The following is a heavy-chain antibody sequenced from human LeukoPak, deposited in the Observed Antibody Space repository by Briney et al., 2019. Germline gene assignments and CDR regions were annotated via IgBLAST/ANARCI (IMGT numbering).Heavy chain of an antibody. J-gene: IGHJ4*02. V-gene: IGHV4-59*01. CDR2: IYYSGST. D-gene: IGHD3-3*01. Sequence: SETLSLTCTVSGGSISSYYWSWIRQPPGKGLEWIGYIYYSGSTNYNPSLKSRVTISVDTSKNQFSLKLSSATAADTAVYYCARGGANYDFWSGSPRDYWGQGTLVTVSS. CDR1: GGSISSYY. CDR3: ARGGANYDFWSGSPRDY.